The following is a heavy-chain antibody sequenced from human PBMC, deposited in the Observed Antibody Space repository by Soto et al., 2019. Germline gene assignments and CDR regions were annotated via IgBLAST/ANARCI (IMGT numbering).Heavy chain of an antibody. CDR2: ISSSSSYI. D-gene: IGHD1-26*01. CDR3: ARVRSGSYPVIQH. Sequence: GGSLRLSCAASGFTFSSYSMNWVRQAPGKGLEWVSSISSSSSYIYYADSVKGRFTISRDNAKNSLYLQMNSLRAEDTAVYYCARVRSGSYPVIQHWGQGTLVTVSS. CDR1: GFTFSSYS. V-gene: IGHV3-21*01. J-gene: IGHJ1*01.